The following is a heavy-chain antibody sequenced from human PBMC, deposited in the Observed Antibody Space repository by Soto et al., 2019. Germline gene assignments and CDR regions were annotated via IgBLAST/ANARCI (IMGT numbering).Heavy chain of an antibody. CDR3: VRDISGPAERNWFDP. V-gene: IGHV3-21*01. CDR1: GMTFADYN. Sequence: GGSLRLSCVTSGMTFADYNMNWVRQAPGKGLEWVSTISRSSTYFYYADSVKGRFTVSRDDAKNSLFLHMGGLTTDDTGVYFCVRDISGPAERNWFDPWGQGTLVTVSS. J-gene: IGHJ5*02. D-gene: IGHD6-19*01. CDR2: ISRSSTYF.